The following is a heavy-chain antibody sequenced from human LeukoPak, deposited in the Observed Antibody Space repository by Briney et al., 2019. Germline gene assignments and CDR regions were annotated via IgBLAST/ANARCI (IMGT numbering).Heavy chain of an antibody. CDR3: ASGSYASSNYPS. CDR2: IRNKANSYTT. V-gene: IGHV3-72*01. Sequence: PGGSLRLSCAASGFIFSDHYMDWVRQAPGKGLEWVGRIRNKANSYTTEYAASVKGRFTISRDDSKNSSYLQMNSLKSEDTAVYYCASGSYASSNYPSWGQGTLVTVSS. D-gene: IGHD3-22*01. CDR1: GFIFSDHY. J-gene: IGHJ4*02.